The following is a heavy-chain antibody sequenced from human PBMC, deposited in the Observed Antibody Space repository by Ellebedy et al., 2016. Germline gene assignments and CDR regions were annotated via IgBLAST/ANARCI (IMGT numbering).Heavy chain of an antibody. Sequence: GESLKISXAASGFTFSSYWMHWVRQAPGKGLVWVSRINSDGSSTSYADSVKGRFTISRDNAKNTLYLQMNSLRAEDTAVYYCAKGSYYYDSSGYYLDYWGQGTLVTVSS. CDR2: INSDGSST. D-gene: IGHD3-22*01. CDR3: AKGSYYYDSSGYYLDY. V-gene: IGHV3-74*01. CDR1: GFTFSSYW. J-gene: IGHJ4*02.